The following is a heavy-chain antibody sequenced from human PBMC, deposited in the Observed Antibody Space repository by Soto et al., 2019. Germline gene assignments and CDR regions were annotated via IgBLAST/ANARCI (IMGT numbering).Heavy chain of an antibody. V-gene: IGHV2-5*02. CDR2: IYWDGDQ. CDR3: VHKPTVMVAATSTWFDH. Sequence: QITLKESAPTLVKPTQTLTLTCAFSGFSLDTDGVGVGWIRQPPGKALEWLALIYWDGDQRYNPSLKNRLTITKDTSNNQVVLTMTNMDPVDTATYFCVHKPTVMVAATSTWFDHWGQGTLVTVSS. CDR1: GFSLDTDGVG. D-gene: IGHD2-15*01. J-gene: IGHJ5*02.